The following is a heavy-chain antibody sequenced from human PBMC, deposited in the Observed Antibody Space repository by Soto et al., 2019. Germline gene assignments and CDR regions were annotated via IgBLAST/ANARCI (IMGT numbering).Heavy chain of an antibody. CDR1: GFTFDDYA. J-gene: IGHJ6*02. D-gene: IGHD3-22*01. CDR2: ISWNSGSI. Sequence: SGGSLRLSCAASGFTFDDYAMHWVRQAPGKGLEWVSGISWNSGSIGYADSVKGRFTISRDNAKNSLYLQMNSLRAEDTALYYCAKDIWNYYDSSGHGLYYYYGMDVWGQGTTVTVSS. V-gene: IGHV3-9*01. CDR3: AKDIWNYYDSSGHGLYYYYGMDV.